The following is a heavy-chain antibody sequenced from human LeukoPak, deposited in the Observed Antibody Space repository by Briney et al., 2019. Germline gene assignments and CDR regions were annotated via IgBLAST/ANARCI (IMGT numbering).Heavy chain of an antibody. CDR3: AREILAPGKTHDY. CDR1: GFTFSNYW. Sequence: GGSLRLSCAASGFTFSNYWMHWVRQVPGKGLVWVSRINDDGSATFYADSVKGRFTISRDNAKNTLFPQINSLRAEDTAVYYCAREILAPGKTHDYWGQGTLVTVSS. J-gene: IGHJ4*02. V-gene: IGHV3-74*01. CDR2: INDDGSAT.